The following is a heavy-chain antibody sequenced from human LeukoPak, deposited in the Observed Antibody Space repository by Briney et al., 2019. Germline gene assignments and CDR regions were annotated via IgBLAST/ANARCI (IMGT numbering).Heavy chain of an antibody. Sequence: GGSLRLSCAASGFTFSSYWMTWVRQAPGKGLEWVANIKQDGSVKQYVGSVKGRFTISRDNAKNSLYLEMNVLMAEDTAVYYCARDTNGWNDYWGQGTLVTVSS. CDR3: ARDTNGWNDY. D-gene: IGHD2-8*01. CDR1: GFTFSSYW. J-gene: IGHJ4*02. CDR2: IKQDGSVK. V-gene: IGHV3-7*01.